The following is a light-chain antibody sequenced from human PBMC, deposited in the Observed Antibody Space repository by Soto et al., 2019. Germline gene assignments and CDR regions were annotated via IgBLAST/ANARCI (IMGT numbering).Light chain of an antibody. V-gene: IGKV3-20*01. CDR2: GAS. J-gene: IGKJ3*01. CDR1: QSVSSTY. Sequence: EIVLTQSPGTLSLFLGERATLSCRASQSVSSTYFAWYRQKPGQSPSLLIYGASNRATGVPDRFSGSGPGTDFTLTISRLEPEDFAVYYCQQYGSSPPGFTFGPGTTVEMK. CDR3: QQYGSSPPGFT.